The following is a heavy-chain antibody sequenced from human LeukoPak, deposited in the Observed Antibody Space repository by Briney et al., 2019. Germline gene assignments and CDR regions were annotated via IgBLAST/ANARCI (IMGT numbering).Heavy chain of an antibody. J-gene: IGHJ3*02. Sequence: GGSLRLSSAASGFTFSSYEMNWVRQAPGKGLEWVSYISSSGSTIYYADSVKGRFTISRDNAKNSLYLQMNSLRAEDTAVYYCARGTMVRGPLSAFDIWGQGTMVTVSS. CDR2: ISSSGSTI. V-gene: IGHV3-48*03. CDR3: ARGTMVRGPLSAFDI. D-gene: IGHD3-10*01. CDR1: GFTFSSYE.